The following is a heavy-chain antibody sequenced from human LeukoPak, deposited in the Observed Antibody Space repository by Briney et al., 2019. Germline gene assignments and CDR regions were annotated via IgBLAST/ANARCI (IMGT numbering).Heavy chain of an antibody. Sequence: GGSLRLSCAASGFTLSSYSINWVRKAPGKGLEWVSSISSRSSDIYYADSVKGRFTISRDNAKNSLYLQMNSLRAEDTGVYYCARTYYYDSSGYFDYWGQGTLVTVSS. D-gene: IGHD3-22*01. V-gene: IGHV3-21*01. CDR1: GFTLSSYS. CDR2: ISSRSSDI. CDR3: ARTYYYDSSGYFDY. J-gene: IGHJ4*02.